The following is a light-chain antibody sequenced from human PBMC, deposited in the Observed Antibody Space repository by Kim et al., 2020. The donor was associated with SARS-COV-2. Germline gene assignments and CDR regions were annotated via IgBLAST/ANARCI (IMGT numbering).Light chain of an antibody. CDR3: QAWNSSTAV. CDR2: QDS. Sequence: AAPGQTASITGSGDKVGDEYACWYQQKPGQAPVLVVYQDSKRPSGIRERFSDSNTGNTATLTISGTQAMDEADYYCQAWNSSTAVFGGGTKLTVL. CDR1: KVGDEY. J-gene: IGLJ3*02. V-gene: IGLV3-1*01.